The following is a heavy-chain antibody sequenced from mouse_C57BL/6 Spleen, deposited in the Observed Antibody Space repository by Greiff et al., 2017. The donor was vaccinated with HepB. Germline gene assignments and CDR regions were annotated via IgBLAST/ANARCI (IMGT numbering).Heavy chain of an antibody. CDR2: INPYNGDT. Sequence: VQLQQSGPELVKPGDSVKISCKASGYSFTGYFMNWVMQSHGKSLEWIGRINPYNGDTFYNQKFKGKATLTVDKSSSTAHMELRSLTSEDSAVYYCARDGSNYYAMDYWGQEPQSPSPQ. J-gene: IGHJ4*01. D-gene: IGHD1-1*01. CDR1: GYSFTGYF. CDR3: ARDGSNYYAMDY. V-gene: IGHV1-20*01.